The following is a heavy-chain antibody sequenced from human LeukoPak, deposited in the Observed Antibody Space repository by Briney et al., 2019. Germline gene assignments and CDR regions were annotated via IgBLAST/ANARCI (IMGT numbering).Heavy chain of an antibody. CDR3: ARTELLYDYYYGMDV. J-gene: IGHJ6*02. CDR1: GYTFTGYY. D-gene: IGHD2-2*02. CDR2: INPNSGGT. V-gene: IGHV1-2*06. Sequence: ASVKVSCKASGYTFTGYYMHWVRQAPGQGLEWMGRINPNSGGTNYAQKFQSRVTMTRDTSISTAYMEPSRLRSDDTAVYYCARTELLYDYYYGMDVWGQGTSVTVSS.